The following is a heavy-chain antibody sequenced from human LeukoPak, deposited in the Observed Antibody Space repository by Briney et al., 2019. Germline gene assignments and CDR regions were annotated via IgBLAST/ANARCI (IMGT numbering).Heavy chain of an antibody. D-gene: IGHD6-13*01. J-gene: IGHJ4*02. CDR1: GFTFSSYA. V-gene: IGHV3-30-3*01. CDR2: ISYDGSNK. CDR3: ARGQFSSWLLYYFDY. Sequence: AGGSLRLSCAASGFTFSSYAMHWVRQAPGKGLEWVAVISYDGSNKYYADSAKGRFTISRDNSKNTLYLQMNSLRAEDTAVYYCARGQFSSWLLYYFDYWGQGTLVTVSS.